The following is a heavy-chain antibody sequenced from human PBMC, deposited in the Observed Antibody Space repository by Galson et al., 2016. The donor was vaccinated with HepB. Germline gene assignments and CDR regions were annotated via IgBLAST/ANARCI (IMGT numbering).Heavy chain of an antibody. CDR1: GFTFSSYA. Sequence: SLRLSCAASGFTFSSYAMHWVRQAPGKGLEWVAVISFDGSNKYYADSVKGRFTISRDNAKNSLYLQMNSLRAEDTAVYYCARRRGSGSHDHWGQGTLVTVSS. J-gene: IGHJ4*02. V-gene: IGHV3-30-3*01. CDR3: ARRRGSGSHDH. CDR2: ISFDGSNK. D-gene: IGHD3-10*01.